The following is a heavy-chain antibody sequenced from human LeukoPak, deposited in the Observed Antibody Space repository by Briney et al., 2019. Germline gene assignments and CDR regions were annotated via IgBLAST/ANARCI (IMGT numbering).Heavy chain of an antibody. J-gene: IGHJ6*03. Sequence: GASVKVSCKASGYTFTSYGISWVRQVPGQGLEWMGWISAYTGNTNYAQNLQGRVTMTTDTSTRTAYMDLRSLRSDDTAVYYCARDYYYGSGSAYYMDVWGKGTTVTISS. CDR3: ARDYYYGSGSAYYMDV. CDR2: ISAYTGNT. V-gene: IGHV1-18*01. CDR1: GYTFTSYG. D-gene: IGHD3-10*01.